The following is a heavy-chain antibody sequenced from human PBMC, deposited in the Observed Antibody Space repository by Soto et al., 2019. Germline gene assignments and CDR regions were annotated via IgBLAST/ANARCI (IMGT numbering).Heavy chain of an antibody. Sequence: PGGSLRLSCAASGFTFSSYAMSWVRQAPGKGLEWVSAISGSGGSTYYADSVKGRFTISRDNSKNTLYLQMNSLRAEDTAVYYCAKDNESYDFWSGYPDYWGQGTLVTVSS. J-gene: IGHJ4*02. D-gene: IGHD3-3*01. CDR2: ISGSGGST. CDR1: GFTFSSYA. CDR3: AKDNESYDFWSGYPDY. V-gene: IGHV3-23*01.